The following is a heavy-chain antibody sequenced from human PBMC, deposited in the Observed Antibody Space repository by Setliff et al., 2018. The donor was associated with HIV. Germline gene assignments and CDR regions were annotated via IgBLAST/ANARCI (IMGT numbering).Heavy chain of an antibody. J-gene: IGHJ3*02. CDR2: IYYSGST. CDR1: GGSISSGGYY. CDR3: ARDGGEKEAFDI. Sequence: SETLSLTCTVSGGSISSGGYYWSWIRQHPGKGLEWIGYIYYSGSTYYNPSLKSRVTISVNTSKNQFSLKLSSVTAADTAVYYCARDGGEKEAFDIWGQGTMVTVSS. D-gene: IGHD3-16*01. V-gene: IGHV4-31*03.